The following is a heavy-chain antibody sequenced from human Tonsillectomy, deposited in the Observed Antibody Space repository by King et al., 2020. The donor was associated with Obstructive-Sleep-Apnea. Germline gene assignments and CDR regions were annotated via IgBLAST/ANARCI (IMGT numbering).Heavy chain of an antibody. Sequence: VQLVESGGVVVQPGGSLRLSCAASGFTFDDYDMHWVRQAPGKGREWVSSISWDGGCTYYADSVKGRFTISRDNSKNSLSLQVNILRNEDNALYYCAKLGLGGTRSEFGDSWGQGTLVNVSS. CDR1: GFTFDDYD. V-gene: IGHV3-43D*03. CDR3: AKLGLGGTRSEFGDS. CDR2: ISWDGGCT. D-gene: IGHD5-12*01. J-gene: IGHJ4*02.